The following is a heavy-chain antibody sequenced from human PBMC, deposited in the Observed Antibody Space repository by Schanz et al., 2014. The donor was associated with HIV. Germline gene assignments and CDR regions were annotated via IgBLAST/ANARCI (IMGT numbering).Heavy chain of an antibody. CDR1: GFGFQMYG. D-gene: IGHD1-26*01. CDR2: IGHDGTYN. J-gene: IGHJ6*02. CDR3: AKIISGSPYYYYGLDV. Sequence: QVHLVESGGGVVQPGGSLRLSCAASGFGFQMYGMHWVRQAPGKGLEWVSVIGHDGTYNVYTDSVKGRFTVSRDNSNNTLYLQMNSLRAEDTAVYYCAKIISGSPYYYYGLDVWGLGTTVTVSS. V-gene: IGHV3-30*02.